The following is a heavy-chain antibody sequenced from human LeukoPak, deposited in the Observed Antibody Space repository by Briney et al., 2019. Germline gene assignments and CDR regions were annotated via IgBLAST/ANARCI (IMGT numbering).Heavy chain of an antibody. CDR1: GFTFSSYA. Sequence: GGSLILSCAASGFTFSSYAMHWVRQAPGKGLEWVAVISYDGSNKYYADSVKGRFTISRDNSKNTLYLQMNSLRAEDTAVYYCARELGGYDAYWGQGTLVTVSS. V-gene: IGHV3-30-3*01. CDR2: ISYDGSNK. D-gene: IGHD5-12*01. CDR3: ARELGGYDAY. J-gene: IGHJ4*02.